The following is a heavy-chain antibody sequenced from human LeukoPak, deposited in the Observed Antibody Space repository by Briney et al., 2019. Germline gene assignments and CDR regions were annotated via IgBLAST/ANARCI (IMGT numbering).Heavy chain of an antibody. CDR2: IKQDGSEK. J-gene: IGHJ4*02. V-gene: IGHV3-7*01. D-gene: IGHD3-10*01. CDR3: AKGPMVRGVIMWDY. Sequence: PGGSLRLSCAASGFTFSSHWMSWVRQAPGKGLEWVANIKQDGSEKYYVDSVKGRFTISRDNAKNSLYLQMNSLRAEDTAVYYCAKGPMVRGVIMWDYWGQGTLVTVSS. CDR1: GFTFSSHW.